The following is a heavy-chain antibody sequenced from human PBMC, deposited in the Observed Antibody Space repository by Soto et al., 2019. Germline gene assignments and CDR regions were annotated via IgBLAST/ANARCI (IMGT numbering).Heavy chain of an antibody. CDR1: GGSISGYH. CDR3: ARELGSGWSQSYFDF. V-gene: IGHV4-4*07. D-gene: IGHD6-19*01. CDR2: IYTSGST. Sequence: QVQLQESGPGLVKPSETLSLTCTVSGGSISGYHWSWIRQTAGKGLEWIGHIYTSGSTTYNPSLRGRVTLSIDTSKNKFSLELRSVTAADTAVYFCARELGSGWSQSYFDFWGQGTLVTVSS. J-gene: IGHJ4*02.